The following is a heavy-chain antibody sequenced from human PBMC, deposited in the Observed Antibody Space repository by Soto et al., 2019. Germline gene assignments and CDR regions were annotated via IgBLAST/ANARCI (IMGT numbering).Heavy chain of an antibody. CDR1: GYTFTSYG. Sequence: ASVKVSCKASGYTFTSYGISWVRQAPGQGLEWMGWISAYNGNTNYAQKLQGRGTMTTDTSTGTAYMELRSLRSDDTAVYYCARDRPGWTFDYWGQGTLVTVSS. D-gene: IGHD6-19*01. J-gene: IGHJ4*02. CDR2: ISAYNGNT. CDR3: ARDRPGWTFDY. V-gene: IGHV1-18*01.